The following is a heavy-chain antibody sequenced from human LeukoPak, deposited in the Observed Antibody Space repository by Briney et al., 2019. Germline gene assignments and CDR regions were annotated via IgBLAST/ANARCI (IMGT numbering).Heavy chain of an antibody. V-gene: IGHV4-59*01. CDR3: ARPNYDFSMDV. CDR1: GGSISSYY. D-gene: IGHD3-3*01. CDR2: IYYSGST. Sequence: SETLSLTCTVSGGSISSYYWSWIRQPPGKGLEWIGYIYYSGSTNYNPSLKSRVTISVDTSKNQFSLKLSSVTAADTAVYYCARPNYDFSMDVWGKGTTVTVSS. J-gene: IGHJ6*04.